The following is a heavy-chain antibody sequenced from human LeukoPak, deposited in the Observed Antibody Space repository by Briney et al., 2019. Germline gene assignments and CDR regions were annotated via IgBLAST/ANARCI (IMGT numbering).Heavy chain of an antibody. CDR3: ARLAVTESRNFDY. CDR1: GGSIGSTNYY. V-gene: IGHV4-39*07. D-gene: IGHD6-19*01. J-gene: IGHJ4*02. Sequence: PSETLSLTCTVSGGSIGSTNYYWGWIRQPPGKGLEWIANIFHSGSTYYNPSLKSRITISVDTSKNQFSLKLKSVTAADTAVYYCARLAVTESRNFDYWGQGTLVTVSS. CDR2: IFHSGST.